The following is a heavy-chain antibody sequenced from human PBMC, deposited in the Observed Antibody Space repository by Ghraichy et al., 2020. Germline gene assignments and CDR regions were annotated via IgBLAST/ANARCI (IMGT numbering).Heavy chain of an antibody. D-gene: IGHD6-13*01. CDR3: ATKRPPVIAAAGTNEYFQH. CDR1: GYSISSGYY. V-gene: IGHV4-38-2*01. J-gene: IGHJ1*01. CDR2: IYHSGST. Sequence: ETLSLTCAVSGYSISSGYYWGWIRQPPGKGLEWIGSIYHSGSTYYNPSLKSRVTISVDTSKNQFSLKLSSVTAADTAVYYCATKRPPVIAAAGTNEYFQHWGQGTLVTVSS.